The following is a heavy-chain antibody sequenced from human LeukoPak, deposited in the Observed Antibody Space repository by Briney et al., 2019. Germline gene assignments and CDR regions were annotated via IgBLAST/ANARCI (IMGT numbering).Heavy chain of an antibody. CDR3: ARSLLLSWFDP. CDR2: IYGGGST. CDR1: GFTVSSNY. J-gene: IGHJ5*02. D-gene: IGHD2/OR15-2a*01. V-gene: IGHV3-53*01. Sequence: PGGSLRLSCAASGFTVSSNYMSWVRQAPGKGLEWVSVIYGGGSTYYADSVKGRFTISRDNSKNTLYLQMNSLRAEDTAVYYCARSLLLSWFDPWGQGTLVTVSS.